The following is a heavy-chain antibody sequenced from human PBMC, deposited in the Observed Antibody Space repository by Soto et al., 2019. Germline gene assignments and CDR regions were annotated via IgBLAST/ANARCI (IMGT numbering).Heavy chain of an antibody. J-gene: IGHJ6*02. Sequence: SVKVSCKASGGTFSSYAISWVRQAPGQGLEWMEGIIPIFGTANYAQKFQGRVTITADESTSTAYMELSSLRSEDTAVYYCARVFYGSGRTSYYYYGMDVWGQGTTVTRLL. V-gene: IGHV1-69*13. CDR1: GGTFSSYA. CDR2: IIPIFGTA. CDR3: ARVFYGSGRTSYYYYGMDV. D-gene: IGHD3-10*01.